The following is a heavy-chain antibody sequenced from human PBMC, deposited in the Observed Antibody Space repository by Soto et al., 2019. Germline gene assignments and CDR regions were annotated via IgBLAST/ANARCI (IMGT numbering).Heavy chain of an antibody. CDR3: ARERGGYRYGDY. D-gene: IGHD5-18*01. Sequence: QVQLVQSGPEVKKPGASVRVSCKPSGYPFSNYGISWMRQAPGQGLEWMGWVNIDKGNTKYAQKFQDRGTMTTDTSTSTVYVELRSLRSDDTALYYCARERGGYRYGDYWGQGTLVTVSS. CDR1: GYPFSNYG. CDR2: VNIDKGNT. J-gene: IGHJ4*02. V-gene: IGHV1-18*01.